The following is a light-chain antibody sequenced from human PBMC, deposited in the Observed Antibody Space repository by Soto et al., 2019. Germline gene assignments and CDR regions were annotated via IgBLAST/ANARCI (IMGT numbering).Light chain of an antibody. CDR2: GAS. J-gene: IGKJ1*01. Sequence: EILMTQSPDTLSVSPGESATLSCRASQRVYSNLAWYQQRPGQAPRLLIYGASTRATGVPARFSGRGSGTEFTLTISSLQSEDFAVYYCQQYNNWPRTFGQGTKVDI. CDR1: QRVYSN. CDR3: QQYNNWPRT. V-gene: IGKV3-15*01.